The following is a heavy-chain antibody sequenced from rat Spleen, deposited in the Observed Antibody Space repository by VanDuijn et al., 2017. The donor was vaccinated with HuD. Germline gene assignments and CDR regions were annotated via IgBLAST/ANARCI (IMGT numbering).Heavy chain of an antibody. CDR1: GFSLTSNS. Sequence: QVQLKESGPGLVQPSQTLSLTCTVSGFSLTSNSVSWVRQPPGKGLEWMGGIWDDGSTNYNSALKSRLSISRDPSKSQVFLKMNSLQPEDTGTYYCARHLREASGVMDVWGQGASVTVSS. D-gene: IGHD4-3*01. CDR2: IWDDGST. V-gene: IGHV2-1*01. CDR3: ARHLREASGVMDV. J-gene: IGHJ4*01.